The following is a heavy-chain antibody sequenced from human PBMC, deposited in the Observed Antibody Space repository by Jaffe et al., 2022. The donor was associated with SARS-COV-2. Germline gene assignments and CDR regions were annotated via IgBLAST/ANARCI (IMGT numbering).Heavy chain of an antibody. CDR1: GGTFSSYA. J-gene: IGHJ3*02. CDR3: ARGSLPLRYFDWSLSDAFDI. V-gene: IGHV1-69*01. D-gene: IGHD3-9*01. Sequence: QVQLVQSGAEVKKPGSSVKVSCKASGGTFSSYAISWVRQAPGQGLEWMGGIIPIFGTANYAQKFQGRVTITADESTSTAYMELSSLRSEDTAVYYCARGSLPLRYFDWSLSDAFDIWGQGTMVTVSS. CDR2: IIPIFGTA.